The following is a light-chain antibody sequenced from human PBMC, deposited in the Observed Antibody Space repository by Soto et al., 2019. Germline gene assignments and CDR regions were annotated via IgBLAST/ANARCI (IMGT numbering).Light chain of an antibody. Sequence: EIVLTQSPGTLSMSPGERATLSCRASQGVSSNYLAWYQQKRGQAPRLLIYGASSRATGIPDRFSGSGSGTVFTIPISSLEFEDFALYYCQVYGSSPLFAFGPGTEVDLK. CDR2: GAS. CDR3: QVYGSSPLFA. J-gene: IGKJ3*01. CDR1: QGVSSNY. V-gene: IGKV3-20*01.